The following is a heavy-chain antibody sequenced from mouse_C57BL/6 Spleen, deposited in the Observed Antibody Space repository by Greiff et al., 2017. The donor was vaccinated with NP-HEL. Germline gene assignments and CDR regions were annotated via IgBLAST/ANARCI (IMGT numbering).Heavy chain of an antibody. D-gene: IGHD1-1*01. V-gene: IGHV5-15*01. Sequence: DVQLVESGGGLVQPGGSLKLSCAASGFTFSDYGMAWVRQAPRKGPEWVAFISNLAYSIYYADTVTGRFTISRENAKNTLYLEMSSLRSEDTAMYYCARDYGSSYAMDYWGQGTSVTVSS. J-gene: IGHJ4*01. CDR2: ISNLAYSI. CDR1: GFTFSDYG. CDR3: ARDYGSSYAMDY.